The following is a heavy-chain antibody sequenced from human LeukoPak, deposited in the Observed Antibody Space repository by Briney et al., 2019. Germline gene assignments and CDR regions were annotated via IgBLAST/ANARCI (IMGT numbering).Heavy chain of an antibody. CDR1: GGSFSGHY. J-gene: IGHJ4*02. D-gene: IGHD5-24*01. V-gene: IGHV4-34*01. Sequence: PSETLSLTCAVYGGSFSGHYWSWIRQPPGKGLEWIGDINHSGSTNYNPSLKSRVTISLDTSKNQFSLKLSSVTAADTAVYYCARGWGATMGYYFDYWGQGTLVTVSS. CDR2: INHSGST. CDR3: ARGWGATMGYYFDY.